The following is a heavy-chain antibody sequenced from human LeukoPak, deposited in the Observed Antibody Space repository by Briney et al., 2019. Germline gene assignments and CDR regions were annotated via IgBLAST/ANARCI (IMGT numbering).Heavy chain of an antibody. Sequence: PGGSLRLSSAASGFTFSSYAMSWVRQAPGKGLEWVSAISGSGGSTYYADSVKGRFTISRDNSKNTLYLQMNSLRAEDTAVYYCAKDPFTSGWYLDYFDHWGQGTLVTVSS. CDR2: ISGSGGST. CDR3: AKDPFTSGWYLDYFDH. J-gene: IGHJ4*02. D-gene: IGHD6-19*01. CDR1: GFTFSSYA. V-gene: IGHV3-23*01.